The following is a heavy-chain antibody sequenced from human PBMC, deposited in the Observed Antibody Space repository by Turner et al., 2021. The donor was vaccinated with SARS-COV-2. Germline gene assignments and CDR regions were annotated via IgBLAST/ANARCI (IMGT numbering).Heavy chain of an antibody. J-gene: IGHJ4*02. CDR2: INHSGST. CDR1: GGSFRGYY. Sequence: QVQLQQWGAGLLKPPETLSLTFAVYGGSFRGYYWSCTRQPPGKGLEWIGEINHSGSTNYNPSIKSRVTISVDTSKNQFSLNLSSVTAADTAVYYCARGGGYSYGALDYWGQGTLVTVSS. V-gene: IGHV4-34*01. D-gene: IGHD5-18*01. CDR3: ARGGGYSYGALDY.